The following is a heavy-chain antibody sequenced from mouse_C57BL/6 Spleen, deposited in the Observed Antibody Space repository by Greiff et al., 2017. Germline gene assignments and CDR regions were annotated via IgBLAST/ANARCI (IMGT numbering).Heavy chain of an antibody. CDR3: AAGAQATFYYYAVDY. D-gene: IGHD3-2*02. CDR1: GFSLTSYG. CDR2: IWSDGST. Sequence: VMLVESGPGLVAPSQSLSITCTVSGFSLTSYGVHWVRQPPGKGLEWLVVIWSDGSTTYNSALKSRLSISKDNSKSQVFLKMNSLQTDDTAMYYCAAGAQATFYYYAVDYWGQGTSVTVSS. J-gene: IGHJ4*01. V-gene: IGHV2-6*03.